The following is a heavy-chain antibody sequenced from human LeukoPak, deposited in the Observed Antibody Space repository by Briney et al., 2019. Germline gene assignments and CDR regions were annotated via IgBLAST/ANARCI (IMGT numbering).Heavy chain of an antibody. Sequence: PSQTLSLTCTVSGGSISSGDYYWSWIRQPPGKGLEWIGEINHSGSTNYNPSLKSRVTISVDTSKNQFSLKLSSVTAADTAVYYCARGGVRYCSGGSCLPTYPFDPWGQGTLVTVSS. CDR3: ARGGVRYCSGGSCLPTYPFDP. J-gene: IGHJ5*02. CDR2: INHSGST. CDR1: GGSISSGDYY. D-gene: IGHD2-15*01. V-gene: IGHV4-30-4*01.